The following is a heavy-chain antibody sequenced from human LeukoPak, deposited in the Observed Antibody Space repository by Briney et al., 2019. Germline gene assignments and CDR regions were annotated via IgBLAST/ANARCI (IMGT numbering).Heavy chain of an antibody. J-gene: IGHJ4*02. CDR2: IYHSGST. CDR1: GFTFSNYAM. Sequence: GSLRLSCAASGFTFSNYAMSWVRQPPGKGLEWIGEIYHSGSTNYNPSLKSRVTISVDKSKNQFSLKLSSVTAADTAVYYCARVSYDSSGYNDYWGQGTLVTVSS. CDR3: ARVSYDSSGYNDY. V-gene: IGHV4-4*02. D-gene: IGHD3-22*01.